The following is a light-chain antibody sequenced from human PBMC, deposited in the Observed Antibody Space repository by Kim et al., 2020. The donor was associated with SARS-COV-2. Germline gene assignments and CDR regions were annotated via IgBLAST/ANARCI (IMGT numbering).Light chain of an antibody. V-gene: IGKV1-33*01. CDR3: QQYDNLPYT. CDR1: QDICNY. Sequence: SASVGDRVTLTCRASQDICNYLNWYQQKPGNAPKLLIYGASNLETGVPSRFSGSGSGTDFTFTISSLQPEDIATYYCQQYDNLPYTFGQGTKLEI. J-gene: IGKJ2*01. CDR2: GAS.